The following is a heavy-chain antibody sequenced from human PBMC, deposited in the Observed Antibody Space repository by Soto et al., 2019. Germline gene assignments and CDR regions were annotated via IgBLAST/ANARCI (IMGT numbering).Heavy chain of an antibody. D-gene: IGHD3-9*01. Sequence: EVQLVESGGGLVKPGGSLRLSCAASGFTFSNAWMSWVRQAPGKGLEWVGRIKSKTDGGTTDYAAPVKGRFTISRDDSKNTLYLQMNSLKTEDTAVYYCTTVGASSYYDILTGYYAGAYDLDYWGQGTLVTVSS. CDR1: GFTFSNAW. CDR2: IKSKTDGGTT. J-gene: IGHJ4*02. V-gene: IGHV3-15*01. CDR3: TTVGASSYYDILTGYYAGAYDLDY.